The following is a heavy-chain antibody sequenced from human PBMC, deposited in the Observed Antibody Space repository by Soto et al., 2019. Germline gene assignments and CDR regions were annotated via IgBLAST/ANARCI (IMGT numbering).Heavy chain of an antibody. D-gene: IGHD2-8*01. CDR2: IWNDGSNK. J-gene: IGHJ4*02. V-gene: IGHV3-33*01. CDR3: ARDWNNGIDY. Sequence: QVQLVESGGGVVQPGRSLRLSCTPSGFTFSDHGIHWVRQAPGKGLEWVAVIWNDGSNKFYTDSVKGRVTISRDNSKNTLFLQMNSLSAEDTAVYYCARDWNNGIDYWGQGTLVTVSS. CDR1: GFTFSDHG.